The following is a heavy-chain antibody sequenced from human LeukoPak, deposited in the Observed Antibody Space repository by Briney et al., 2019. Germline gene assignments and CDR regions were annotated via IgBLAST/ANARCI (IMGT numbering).Heavy chain of an antibody. V-gene: IGHV1-69*02. Sequence: GASVKVSCKASGGTFSSCTISWVRQAPGQGLEWMGRIIPILGIANYAQKFQGRVTITADKSTSTAYMELSSLRSEDTAVYYCARSLVGAAPGYFDYWGQGTLVTVSS. D-gene: IGHD1-26*01. J-gene: IGHJ4*02. CDR1: GGTFSSCT. CDR2: IIPILGIA. CDR3: ARSLVGAAPGYFDY.